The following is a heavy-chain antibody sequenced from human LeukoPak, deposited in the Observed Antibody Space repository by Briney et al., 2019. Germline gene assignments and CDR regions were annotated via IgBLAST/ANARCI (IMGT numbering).Heavy chain of an antibody. CDR1: GFTVSNNY. V-gene: IGHV3-66*01. CDR2: IYNDGST. Sequence: PGGSLRLSCVASGFTVSNNYMSWVRQAAGKGLEWVSTIYNDGSTYYGDSVKGRFTISRDNTKNTLYLQMNSLRVEDTAVYFCARRFRSGFDFWGQGSLVTVSS. J-gene: IGHJ4*02. CDR3: ARRFRSGFDF. D-gene: IGHD3-10*01.